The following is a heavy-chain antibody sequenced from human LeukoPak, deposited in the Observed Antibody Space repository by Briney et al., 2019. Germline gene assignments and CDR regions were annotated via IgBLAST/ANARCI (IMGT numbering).Heavy chain of an antibody. CDR2: IYSGAET. CDR1: GFTVSRNY. V-gene: IGHV3-66*02. J-gene: IGHJ6*03. D-gene: IGHD6-6*01. CDR3: ARAPGQLGRDYYYYYMDV. Sequence: GGSLRLSCAASGFTVSRNYMSWVRQAPGKGLEWVSVIYSGAETYYADSVKGRFPISRDNSKNTLYLQMNSLRAEDTAVYYCARAPGQLGRDYYYYYMDVWGKGTTVTVSS.